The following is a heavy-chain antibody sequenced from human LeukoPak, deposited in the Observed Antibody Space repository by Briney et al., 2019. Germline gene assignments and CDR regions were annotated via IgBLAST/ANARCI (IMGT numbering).Heavy chain of an antibody. CDR2: IGGGGTL. Sequence: GGSLRLSCAASGFTVSSYAMGWVRQAPGKGLEWVSAIGGGGTLYYADSVKGRFSISRDISKNTLLLQMNSLRAEDTAVYHCARRRYDWGGDFANWGQGTLVTVSS. J-gene: IGHJ4*02. CDR3: ARRRYDWGGDFAN. CDR1: GFTVSSYA. D-gene: IGHD3-16*01. V-gene: IGHV3-23*01.